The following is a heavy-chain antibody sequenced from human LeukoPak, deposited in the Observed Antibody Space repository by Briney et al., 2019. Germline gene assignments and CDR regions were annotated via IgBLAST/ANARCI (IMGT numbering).Heavy chain of an antibody. D-gene: IGHD4-17*01. Sequence: GGSLRLSCAASGFTFSSYGMHWVRQASGKGLEWVAVIWYDGSNKYYADSVKGRFTISRDNSKNTLYLQMNSLRAEDTAVYYCATKTHYGVGVYWGQGTLVTVSS. CDR1: GFTFSSYG. CDR3: ATKTHYGVGVY. J-gene: IGHJ4*02. V-gene: IGHV3-33*01. CDR2: IWYDGSNK.